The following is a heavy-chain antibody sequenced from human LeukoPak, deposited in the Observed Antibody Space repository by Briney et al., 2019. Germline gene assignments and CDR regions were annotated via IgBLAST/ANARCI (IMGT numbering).Heavy chain of an antibody. CDR1: GYSFTGYW. D-gene: IGHD6-19*01. Sequence: GESLKISCKGSGYSFTGYWIGWVRQMPGKGLEWMGIIYPGDSDTRYSPSFQGQVTISADKTISTAYLQWSSLKASDTAMYYCARGSGWTYYYMDVWGKGTTVTVSS. J-gene: IGHJ6*03. CDR3: ARGSGWTYYYMDV. CDR2: IYPGDSDT. V-gene: IGHV5-51*01.